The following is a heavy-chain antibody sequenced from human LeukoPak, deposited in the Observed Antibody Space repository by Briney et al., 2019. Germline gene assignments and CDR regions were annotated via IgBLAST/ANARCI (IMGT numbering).Heavy chain of an antibody. Sequence: GASVKVSCKASGYTFTDFFMHWVRQAPGQGLEWMGCINPNSGGTHYAQKFQGRVTMTRDTSISTAYLELSSLRSDDTAAYYCAKDAVGLWGSQIGYWGQGTLVTVSS. D-gene: IGHD7-27*01. CDR1: GYTFTDFF. J-gene: IGHJ4*02. CDR2: INPNSGGT. V-gene: IGHV1-2*02. CDR3: AKDAVGLWGSQIGY.